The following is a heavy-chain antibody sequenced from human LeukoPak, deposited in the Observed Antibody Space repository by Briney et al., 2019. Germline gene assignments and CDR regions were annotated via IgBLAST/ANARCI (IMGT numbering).Heavy chain of an antibody. D-gene: IGHD3-9*01. J-gene: IGHJ4*02. Sequence: ASVTVSCKASGYTFTSYAMHWVRQAPGQRLEWMGWINAGNGNTKYSQKFQGRVTITRDTSASTAYMELSSLRSEDTAVYYCARVDYDILTGYYSAGFDYWGQGTLVTVSS. CDR2: INAGNGNT. CDR1: GYTFTSYA. CDR3: ARVDYDILTGYYSAGFDY. V-gene: IGHV1-3*01.